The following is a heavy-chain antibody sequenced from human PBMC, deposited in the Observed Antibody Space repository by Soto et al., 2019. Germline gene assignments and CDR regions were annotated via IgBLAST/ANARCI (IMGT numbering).Heavy chain of an antibody. Sequence: SETLSLTCTVSGGSISSGGYYWSWIRQHPGKGLEWIGYIYYSGSTYYNPPLKSRVTISVDTSKNQFSLKLSSVTAADTAVYYCASAVISGPNFDYWGQGTLVTVSS. V-gene: IGHV4-31*03. CDR2: IYYSGST. CDR1: GGSISSGGYY. CDR3: ASAVISGPNFDY. D-gene: IGHD3-10*01. J-gene: IGHJ4*02.